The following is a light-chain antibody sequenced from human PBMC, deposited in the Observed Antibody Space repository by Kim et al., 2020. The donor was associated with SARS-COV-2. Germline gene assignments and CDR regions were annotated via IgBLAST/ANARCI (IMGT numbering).Light chain of an antibody. Sequence: SASVGDTVTITWRTSQGIRNDLAWFQQKAGKAPQLLIYGASSLHTGVPSRFSGSGSGTDFTLTISSLQPEDFATYYCLQHYKYPYTFGQGTKLEI. V-gene: IGKV1-6*01. CDR1: QGIRND. J-gene: IGKJ2*01. CDR3: LQHYKYPYT. CDR2: GAS.